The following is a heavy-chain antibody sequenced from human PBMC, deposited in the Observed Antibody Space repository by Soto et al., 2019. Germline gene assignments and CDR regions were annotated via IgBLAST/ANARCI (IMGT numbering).Heavy chain of an antibody. CDR1: GFSFNTHA. Sequence: GGSLRLSCAASGFSFNTHAMNWVRQAPGKGLEWVSGISDDGGFRYYADSAKGRFTISRDNAKNTLYLQMNSLRAEDTAVYYCARMSVVPAFAEDYYYGMDVWSQGTTVTV. J-gene: IGHJ6*02. CDR3: ARMSVVPAFAEDYYYGMDV. CDR2: ISDDGGFR. D-gene: IGHD2-2*01. V-gene: IGHV3-23*01.